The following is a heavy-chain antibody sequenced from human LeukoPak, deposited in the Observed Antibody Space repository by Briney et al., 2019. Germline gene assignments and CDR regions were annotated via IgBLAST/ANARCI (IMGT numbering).Heavy chain of an antibody. CDR2: IRYDGSNK. Sequence: GGSLRLSCAASGFTFSSYGMHWVRQAPGKGLEWVAFIRYDGSNKYCADSVKGRFTISRDNSKNTLYLQMNSLRAEDTAVYYCAKALYYGDSSSGIWGQGTMVTVSS. CDR1: GFTFSSYG. J-gene: IGHJ3*02. D-gene: IGHD4-17*01. CDR3: AKALYYGDSSSGI. V-gene: IGHV3-30*02.